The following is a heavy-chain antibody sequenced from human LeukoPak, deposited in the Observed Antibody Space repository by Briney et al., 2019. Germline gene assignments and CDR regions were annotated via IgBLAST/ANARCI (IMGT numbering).Heavy chain of an antibody. J-gene: IGHJ6*03. CDR2: IYHSGST. D-gene: IGHD2-2*01. CDR3: ARRGSSTSSFYYYYYMDV. CDR1: GYSISSGYY. Sequence: PSETLSLTCTVSGYSISSGYYWGWIRQPPGKGLEWIGSIYHSGSTYYNPSLKSRVTISVDTSKNQFSLKLSSVTAADTAVYYCARRGSSTSSFYYYYYMDVWGKGTTVTISS. V-gene: IGHV4-38-2*02.